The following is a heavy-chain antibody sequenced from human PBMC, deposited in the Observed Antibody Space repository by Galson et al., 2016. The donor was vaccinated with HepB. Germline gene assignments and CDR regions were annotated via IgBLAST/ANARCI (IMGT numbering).Heavy chain of an antibody. CDR1: GGSISSHDW. CDR2: IYHSGST. V-gene: IGHV4-4*02. D-gene: IGHD2/OR15-2a*01. J-gene: IGHJ4*02. Sequence: SETLSLTCAVSGGSISSHDWWSWVRQPPGKGLEWIGEIYHSGSTNYNPSLKSRVTISVDNFQNQFSLKLTYVTAADTTVYYCARIGFYCLDYWGQGILVTVSS. CDR3: ARIGFYCLDY.